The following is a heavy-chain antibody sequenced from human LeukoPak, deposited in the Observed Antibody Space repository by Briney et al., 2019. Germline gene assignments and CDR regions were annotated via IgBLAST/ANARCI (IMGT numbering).Heavy chain of an antibody. CDR2: INHSGST. V-gene: IGHV4-31*03. CDR1: GGSISSGGYY. Sequence: SQTLSLTCTVSGGSISSGGYYWSWIRQHPGKGLEWIGEINHSGSTNYNPSLKSRVTISVDTSKNQFSLKLSSVTAADTAVYYCARGRKVPRALYYYYGMDVWGQGTTVTVSS. J-gene: IGHJ6*02. CDR3: ARGRKVPRALYYYYGMDV.